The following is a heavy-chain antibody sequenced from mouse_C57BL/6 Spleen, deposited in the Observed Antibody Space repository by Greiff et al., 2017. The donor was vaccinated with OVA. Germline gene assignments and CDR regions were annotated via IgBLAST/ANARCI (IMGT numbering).Heavy chain of an antibody. CDR1: GFTFSDYG. CDR3: ARRDYGSSWGYALDY. D-gene: IGHD1-1*01. Sequence: EVKLVESGGGLVKPGGSLKLSCAASGFTFSDYGMHWVRQAPEKGLEWVAYISSGSSTIYYADTVKGRFTISRDNAKNTLFLQMTSLRSEDTAMYYCARRDYGSSWGYALDYWGQGTSVTVSS. J-gene: IGHJ4*01. CDR2: ISSGSSTI. V-gene: IGHV5-17*01.